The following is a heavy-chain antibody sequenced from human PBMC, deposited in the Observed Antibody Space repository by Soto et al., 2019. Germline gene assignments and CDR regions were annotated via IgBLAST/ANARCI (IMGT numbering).Heavy chain of an antibody. CDR1: GFTISSYA. Sequence: PGGSLRLSCAASGFTISSYAMSWVRQAPGKGLEWVSAVSGSGGSTYYADSVKGRFTISRDNSKNTLYPQMNSLRAEDTAVYYCAKVPPVRYCSGGSCYVTAMASYYFDYWGQGTLVTVSS. D-gene: IGHD2-15*01. V-gene: IGHV3-23*01. CDR2: VSGSGGST. CDR3: AKVPPVRYCSGGSCYVTAMASYYFDY. J-gene: IGHJ4*02.